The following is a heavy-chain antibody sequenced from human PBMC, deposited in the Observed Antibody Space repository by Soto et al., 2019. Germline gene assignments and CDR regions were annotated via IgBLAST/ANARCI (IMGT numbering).Heavy chain of an antibody. D-gene: IGHD6-13*01. CDR3: AKDRSSSWYDRYYYYAMDV. CDR2: ISYDGSNK. J-gene: IGHJ6*01. Sequence: QVQLVESGGGVVQPGRSLRLSCAASGFTFSSYGMHWVRQAPGKGLEWVAVISYDGSNKYYADSVKGRFTISRDNSKNTLYLQMNSRRAEDTAVYYCAKDRSSSWYDRYYYYAMDVW. V-gene: IGHV3-30*18. CDR1: GFTFSSYG.